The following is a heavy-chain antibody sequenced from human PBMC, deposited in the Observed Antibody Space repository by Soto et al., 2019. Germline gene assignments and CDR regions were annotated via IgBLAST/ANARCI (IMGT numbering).Heavy chain of an antibody. J-gene: IGHJ4*02. D-gene: IGHD2-21*01. CDR2: TYYRSKWYN. CDR3: ASDGGDGYNYLES. V-gene: IGHV6-1*01. Sequence: SQTLSLTCAISGDSVSSNIASWHWMIESPSRGLEWLGRTYYRSKWYNDYAVSVKSRITIHPDTSKNQFSLHLNSVTPEDTALYYCASDGGDGYNYLESWGQGTLVTVSS. CDR1: GDSVSSNIAS.